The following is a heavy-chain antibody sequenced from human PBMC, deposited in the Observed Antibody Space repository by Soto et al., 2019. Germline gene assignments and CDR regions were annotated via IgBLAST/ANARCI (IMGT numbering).Heavy chain of an antibody. V-gene: IGHV5-51*01. CDR1: GYSFSTYW. D-gene: IGHD6-13*01. Sequence: GGSLKISCKGSGYSFSTYWIAWVRQMPGKSLEWMGIIYPGDSDTRYSPSFQGQVTISADKSISTAYLQWSSLKASDTAMYYCARRTAAGKGYYYYYGMDVWGQGTTVTVSS. CDR2: IYPGDSDT. J-gene: IGHJ6*02. CDR3: ARRTAAGKGYYYYYGMDV.